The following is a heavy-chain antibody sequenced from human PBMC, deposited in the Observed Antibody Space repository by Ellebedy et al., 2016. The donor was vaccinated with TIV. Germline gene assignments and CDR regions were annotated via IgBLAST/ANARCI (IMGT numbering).Heavy chain of an antibody. D-gene: IGHD1/OR15-1a*01. V-gene: IGHV4-59*01. CDR1: GGSISSYW. CDR3: ARDSFRNNSWFYFDF. CDR2: IYRSGST. J-gene: IGHJ4*02. Sequence: MPSETLSLTCTVSGGSISSYWWNWIRQPPGKEMEWIGYIYRSGSTNYNPSLKSRVTISVDTSNNQLSLNLRSVTAADTAVYYCARDSFRNNSWFYFDFWGQGALVTVSS.